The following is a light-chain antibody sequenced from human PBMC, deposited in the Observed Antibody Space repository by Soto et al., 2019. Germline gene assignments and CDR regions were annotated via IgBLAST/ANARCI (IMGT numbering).Light chain of an antibody. V-gene: IGKV3-20*01. CDR2: GAS. Sequence: EIVLTQSPGTLSLSPGERATLSCRASQRVSSSYLAWYQLKPGQAPRLLIYGASSRATGIPDRFSGSGSGTDFSLTISRLDPEDFAVYYCQQYGSSPLTFGQGTKVDIK. J-gene: IGKJ1*01. CDR3: QQYGSSPLT. CDR1: QRVSSSY.